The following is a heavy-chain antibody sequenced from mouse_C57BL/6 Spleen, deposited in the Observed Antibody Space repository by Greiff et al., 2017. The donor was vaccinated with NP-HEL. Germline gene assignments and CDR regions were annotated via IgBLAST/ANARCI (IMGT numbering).Heavy chain of an antibody. CDR2: INPNNGGT. V-gene: IGHV1-26*01. Sequence: VQLQQSGPELVKPGASVKISCKASGYTFTDYYMNWVKQSHGKSLEWIGDINPNNGGTSYNQKFKGKATLTVDKSSSTAYMELRSLTSEDSAVYYCARSGGSSYEGAMDYWGQGTSVTVSS. J-gene: IGHJ4*01. CDR1: GYTFTDYY. CDR3: ARSGGSSYEGAMDY. D-gene: IGHD1-1*01.